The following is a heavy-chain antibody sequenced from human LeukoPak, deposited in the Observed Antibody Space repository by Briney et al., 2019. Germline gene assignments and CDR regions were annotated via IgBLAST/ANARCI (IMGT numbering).Heavy chain of an antibody. Sequence: GGSLRLSCAASGFTFSSYAMSWVRQAPGKGLEWVSAISGSGGSTYYADSVKGRFTISRDNSKNTLYLQLNSLRAEDTAVYYCAISIAAAGAFDYWGQGTLVTVSS. J-gene: IGHJ4*02. D-gene: IGHD6-13*01. CDR3: AISIAAAGAFDY. CDR1: GFTFSSYA. V-gene: IGHV3-23*01. CDR2: ISGSGGST.